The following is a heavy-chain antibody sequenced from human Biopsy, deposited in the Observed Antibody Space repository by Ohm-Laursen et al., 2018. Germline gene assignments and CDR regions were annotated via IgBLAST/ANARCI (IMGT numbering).Heavy chain of an antibody. CDR2: IWYDGSNK. CDR3: AKCMTGGSNYYFHH. Sequence: SLRLSCAASGFTFNDYAMHWVRQAPGKGLEWVAAIWYDGSNKNYADSVKGRFTISRDNSKNTLYLQMNSLRGEDTAVYYCAKCMTGGSNYYFHHCGQGTLVTVSS. CDR1: GFTFNDYA. J-gene: IGHJ4*02. D-gene: IGHD2-8*01. V-gene: IGHV3-33*06.